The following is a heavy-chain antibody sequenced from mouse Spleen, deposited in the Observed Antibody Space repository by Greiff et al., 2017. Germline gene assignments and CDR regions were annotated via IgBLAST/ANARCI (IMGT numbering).Heavy chain of an antibody. D-gene: IGHD3-1*01. CDR2: IDPNSGGT. CDR1: GYTFTSYW. V-gene: IGHV1-72*01. CDR3: ARQLGLRRYYYAMDY. Sequence: VQLQQSGAELVKPGASVKLSCKASGYTFTSYWMPWVKQRPGRGLEWIGRIDPNSGGTKYNEKFKSKATLTVDKPSSTAYMQLSSLTSEDSAVYYCARQLGLRRYYYAMDYWGQGTSVTVSS. J-gene: IGHJ4*01.